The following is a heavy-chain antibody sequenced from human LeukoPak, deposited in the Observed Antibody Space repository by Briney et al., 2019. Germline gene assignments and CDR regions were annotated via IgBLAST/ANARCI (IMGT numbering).Heavy chain of an antibody. CDR1: GYSISSSYY. CDR3: ARHGDYYDSSGYDY. J-gene: IGHJ4*02. V-gene: IGHV4-39*01. D-gene: IGHD3-22*01. Sequence: SETLSLTCSVSGYSISSSYYWGWIRQPPGKGLEWIGSIYYSGSTYYNPSLKSRVTISVDTSKNQFSLKLSSVTAADTAVYYCARHGDYYDSSGYDYWGQGTLVTVSS. CDR2: IYYSGST.